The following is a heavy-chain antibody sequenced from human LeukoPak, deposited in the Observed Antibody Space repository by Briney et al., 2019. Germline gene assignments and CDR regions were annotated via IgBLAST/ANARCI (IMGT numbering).Heavy chain of an antibody. Sequence: PGGSLRLSCATSGFTFSSYSMNWVRQAPGKGLEWVSSISSSRSYIYYADSLKGRFTISRDNAKNSLCLQMSSLRAEDTAVYYCARGPESYYYDSSGYLKKAFDIWGQGTMVTVSS. CDR2: ISSSRSYI. CDR1: GFTFSSYS. CDR3: ARGPESYYYDSSGYLKKAFDI. J-gene: IGHJ3*02. D-gene: IGHD3-22*01. V-gene: IGHV3-21*01.